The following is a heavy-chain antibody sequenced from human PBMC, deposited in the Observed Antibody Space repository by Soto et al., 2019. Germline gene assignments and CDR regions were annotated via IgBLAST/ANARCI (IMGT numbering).Heavy chain of an antibody. J-gene: IGHJ4*02. CDR1: GFTFSSHA. D-gene: IGHD6-13*01. V-gene: IGHV3-23*01. Sequence: EVQLLESGGGLVQPGRSLRLSCTASGFTFSSHAMTWVRQAPGKGLEWVSGLSDSGDSIYYADSVKGRFTIYRDNSINTLYLQMSTLRVEDTAVYYCAKVSSSWYAGFFDLWGQGTLVTVSS. CDR3: AKVSSSWYAGFFDL. CDR2: LSDSGDSI.